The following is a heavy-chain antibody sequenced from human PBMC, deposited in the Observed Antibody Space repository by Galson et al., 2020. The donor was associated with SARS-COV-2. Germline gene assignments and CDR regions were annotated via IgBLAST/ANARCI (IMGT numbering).Heavy chain of an antibody. CDR3: ARAGSRVTTSGDFDP. D-gene: IGHD4-4*01. V-gene: IGHV4-39*07. CDR1: GDSISSSRYY. CDR2: IYYSGTT. J-gene: IGHJ5*02. Sequence: SETLSLTCTVSGDSISSSRYYWGWIRQPTGKGLEWIGSIYYSGTTYYNSSLKSRVTISIATSKNQFSLKLTSVTAAGTAVYYCARAGSRVTTSGDFDPWGQGTLVTVSS.